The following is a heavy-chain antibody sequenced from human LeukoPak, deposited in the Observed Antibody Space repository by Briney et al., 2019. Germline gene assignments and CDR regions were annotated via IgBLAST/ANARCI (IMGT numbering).Heavy chain of an antibody. J-gene: IGHJ6*03. V-gene: IGHV1-8*01. CDR3: ARTYYDSWSGYRNYYYYYMDV. CDR1: GYTFTSYD. Sequence: GASVKVSCKASGYTFTSYDINWVRQATGQGLEWMGWMNPNSGNTGYAQKFQGRVTMTRNTSISTAYMELSSLRSEDTAVYYCARTYYDSWSGYRNYYYYYMDVWGKGTTVTVSS. D-gene: IGHD3-3*01. CDR2: MNPNSGNT.